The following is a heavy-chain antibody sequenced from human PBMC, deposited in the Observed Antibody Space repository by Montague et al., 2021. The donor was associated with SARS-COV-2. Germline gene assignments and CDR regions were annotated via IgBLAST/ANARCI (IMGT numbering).Heavy chain of an antibody. V-gene: IGHV4-59*01. CDR2: IYYSGST. J-gene: IGHJ4*02. D-gene: IGHD5-24*01. CDR1: GGSISSYY. CDR3: ARVFPRWLQLDPYFDY. Sequence: SETLSLTCTVSGGSISSYYWSWTRQPPGKGLEWIGYIYYSGSTNYNPSLKSRVTISVDTSKNQFSLKLSSVTAADTAVYYCARVFPRWLQLDPYFDYWGQGTLVTVSS.